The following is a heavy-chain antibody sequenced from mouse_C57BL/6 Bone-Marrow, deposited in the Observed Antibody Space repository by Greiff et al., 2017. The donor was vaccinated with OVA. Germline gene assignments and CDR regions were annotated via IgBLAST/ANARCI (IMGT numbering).Heavy chain of an antibody. J-gene: IGHJ3*01. D-gene: IGHD4-1*01. CDR2: ISSGSSTI. CDR3: ARPPNWDAY. V-gene: IGHV5-17*01. Sequence: EVQVVESGGGLVKPGGSLKLSCAASGFTFSDYGMHWVRQAPEKGLEWVAYISSGSSTIYYADTVKGRFTISRDNAKNTLFLQMTSLRSEDTAMYYCARPPNWDAYWGQGTLVTVSA. CDR1: GFTFSDYG.